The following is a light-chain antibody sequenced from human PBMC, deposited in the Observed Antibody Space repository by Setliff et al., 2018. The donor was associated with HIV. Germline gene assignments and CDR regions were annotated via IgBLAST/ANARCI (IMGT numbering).Light chain of an antibody. J-gene: IGLJ1*01. V-gene: IGLV2-14*03. Sequence: QSVLTQPASVSGSPGQSITISCTGISSDVGGYYSVSWYQQHPGKAPKLMIYDVINRPSGVSNRFSGSRSGNTASLTIFGLQVEDEADYYCSSYTTSSTLYVFGPGTKVTVL. CDR1: SSDVGGYYS. CDR3: SSYTTSSTLYV. CDR2: DVI.